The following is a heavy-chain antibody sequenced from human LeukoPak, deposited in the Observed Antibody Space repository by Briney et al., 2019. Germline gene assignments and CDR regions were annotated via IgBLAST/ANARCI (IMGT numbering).Heavy chain of an antibody. Sequence: ASVKVSCKASGYTFTSYDINWVRQATGQGLEWMGWMNPNSGNTGYAQKFQGRVTITRNTSISTAYMELSRLRSDDTAVYYCARDSGYSSGYYYGMDVWGQGTTVTVSS. J-gene: IGHJ6*02. CDR2: MNPNSGNT. V-gene: IGHV1-8*03. D-gene: IGHD6-25*01. CDR3: ARDSGYSSGYYYGMDV. CDR1: GYTFTSYD.